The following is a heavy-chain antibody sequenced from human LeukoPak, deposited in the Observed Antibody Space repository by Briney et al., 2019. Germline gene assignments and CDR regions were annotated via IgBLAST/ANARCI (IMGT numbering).Heavy chain of an antibody. CDR3: ARDDGYYYYYYMDV. CDR1: GYTFTSYG. J-gene: IGHJ6*03. Sequence: ASVKVSCKASGYTFTSYGISWVRQAPGQGLEWMGWISAYNGNTNYAQKLQGRVTMTTDTSTSTAYMELSSLRSEDTAVYYCARDDGYYYYYYMDVWGKGTTVTVSS. CDR2: ISAYNGNT. V-gene: IGHV1-18*01.